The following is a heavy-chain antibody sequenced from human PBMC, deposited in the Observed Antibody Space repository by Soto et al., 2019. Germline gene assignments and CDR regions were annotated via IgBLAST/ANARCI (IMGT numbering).Heavy chain of an antibody. J-gene: IGHJ4*02. D-gene: IGHD4-17*01. CDR3: VRRAGPHGDDADY. Sequence: EVQLVETGGSVLRPGVSLRLSCEASGFIFNKYGMSWVRQAPGKGLEWVAGIHGNGGDTAYEDSVKGRFDIFRDNVRNCLSLQMSTLRAEDTALYYCVRRAGPHGDDADYWGQGPLVTVTP. CDR1: GFIFNKYG. V-gene: IGHV3-20*04. CDR2: IHGNGGDT.